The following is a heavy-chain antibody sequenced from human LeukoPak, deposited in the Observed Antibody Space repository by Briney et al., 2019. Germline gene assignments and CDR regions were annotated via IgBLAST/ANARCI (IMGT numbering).Heavy chain of an antibody. CDR1: GGTFSSYA. J-gene: IGHJ5*02. Sequence: GASVKVSCKASGGTFSSYAISWVRQAPGQGLGWMGRIIPILGIANYAQKFQGRVTITADKSTSTAYMELSSLRSEDTAVYYCARDGSVAATPWGQGTLVTVSS. CDR2: IIPILGIA. CDR3: ARDGSVAATP. V-gene: IGHV1-69*04. D-gene: IGHD2-15*01.